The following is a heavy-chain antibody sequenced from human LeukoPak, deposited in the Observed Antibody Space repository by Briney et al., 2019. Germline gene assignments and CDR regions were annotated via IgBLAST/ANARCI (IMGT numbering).Heavy chain of an antibody. J-gene: IGHJ4*02. CDR3: ARDTRTYSSNARGFDY. Sequence: GSLRLSCAASGFTFSSYNMNWVRQAPGKGLEWIGEIYHSGSTNYNPSLESRVTISVDKSKNQFSLKLSSVTAADTAVYYCARDTRTYSSNARGFDYWGQGTLVTVSS. D-gene: IGHD6-19*01. CDR2: IYHSGST. CDR1: GFTFSSYNM. V-gene: IGHV4-4*02.